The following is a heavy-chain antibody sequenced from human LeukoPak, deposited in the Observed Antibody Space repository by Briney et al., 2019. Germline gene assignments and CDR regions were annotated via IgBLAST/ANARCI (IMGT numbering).Heavy chain of an antibody. D-gene: IGHD5-12*01. J-gene: IGHJ4*02. CDR1: GFTFSDYY. CDR3: ARDGGYDSFDY. Sequence: GGSLRLSCAASGFTFSDYYMSWIRQAPGKGLEWVSYISGSASTIYYADSVKGRFTISRDNAKNSVYLQMNSLRAEDTAVYYCARDGGYDSFDYWGQGTLVTVSS. V-gene: IGHV3-11*04. CDR2: ISGSASTI.